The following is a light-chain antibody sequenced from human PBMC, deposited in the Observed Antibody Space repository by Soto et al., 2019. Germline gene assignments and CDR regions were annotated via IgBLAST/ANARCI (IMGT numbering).Light chain of an antibody. CDR1: SGDIGAYNY. Sequence: QSALTQPASVSGSPGQSITISCTGTSGDIGAYNYVSWYHQHPGKAPKLMIYDVSNRPSGVSNRFSGSKSGNTASLTISGLQSADEANYYCSSYTSNNTLVFGGGTKLTVL. CDR2: DVS. J-gene: IGLJ3*02. V-gene: IGLV2-14*03. CDR3: SSYTSNNTLV.